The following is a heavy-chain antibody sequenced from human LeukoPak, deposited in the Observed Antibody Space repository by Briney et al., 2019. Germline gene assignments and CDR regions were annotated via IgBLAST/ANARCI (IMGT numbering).Heavy chain of an antibody. CDR1: GFTFSSYS. Sequence: GGSLRLSCAASGFTFSSYSMNWVRQAPGKGLEWVSSISSSSSYIYYADSVKGRFTISRDNAKNSLYLRMNSLRAEDTAVYYRARGYDFWSGYLDGENWFDPWGQGTLVTVSS. CDR3: ARGYDFWSGYLDGENWFDP. V-gene: IGHV3-21*01. CDR2: ISSSSSYI. D-gene: IGHD3-3*01. J-gene: IGHJ5*02.